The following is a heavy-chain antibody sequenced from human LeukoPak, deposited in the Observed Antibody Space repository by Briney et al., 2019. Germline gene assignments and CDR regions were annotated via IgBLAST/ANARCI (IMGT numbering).Heavy chain of an antibody. CDR2: ISGSGGST. Sequence: PGGSLRLSCAASGFTFSSYAMSWVRKAPGKGLEWVSAISGSGGSTYYADSVKGRFTISRDNSKNTLNLHMNSLRAEDTAVYYCAKAGAVVVVAAKFFDYWGQGTLVAVSS. CDR1: GFTFSSYA. J-gene: IGHJ4*02. D-gene: IGHD2-15*01. CDR3: AKAGAVVVVAAKFFDY. V-gene: IGHV3-23*01.